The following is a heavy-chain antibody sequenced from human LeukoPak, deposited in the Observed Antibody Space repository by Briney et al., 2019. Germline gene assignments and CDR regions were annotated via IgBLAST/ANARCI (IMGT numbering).Heavy chain of an antibody. CDR1: GFTFSSYG. V-gene: IGHV3-23*01. Sequence: GGSLRLSCAASGFTFSSYGMSWVRQAPGKGLEWVSAISGSGGSTYYADSVKGRFTISRDNSKNALYLQMNSLRADDTAVYYCATSGYSSGYDYWGQGTLVTVSS. D-gene: IGHD6-19*01. CDR3: ATSGYSSGYDY. CDR2: ISGSGGST. J-gene: IGHJ4*02.